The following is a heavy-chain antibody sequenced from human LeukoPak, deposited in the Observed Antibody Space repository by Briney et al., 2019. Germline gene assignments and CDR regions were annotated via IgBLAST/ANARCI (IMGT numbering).Heavy chain of an antibody. V-gene: IGHV4-59*01. D-gene: IGHD4-17*01. Sequence: MSSETLSLTCTVSGGSINNYYWSWIRQPPGKGLEWIGYIFYSGSTKYNSSLKSRVTISVDMSKNQFFLKLSSVTAADTAVYYCARDWGYGDYIDYWGQGTLVTISS. CDR1: GGSINNYY. CDR2: IFYSGST. CDR3: ARDWGYGDYIDY. J-gene: IGHJ4*02.